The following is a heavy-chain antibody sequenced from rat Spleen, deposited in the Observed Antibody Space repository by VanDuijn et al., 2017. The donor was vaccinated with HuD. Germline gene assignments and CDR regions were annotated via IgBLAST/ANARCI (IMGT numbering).Heavy chain of an antibody. CDR3: TAGGLGARNWFAY. J-gene: IGHJ3*01. D-gene: IGHD5-1*01. Sequence: EVQLVESDGGLVQPGRSLKLSCAASGFTFSDYYMAWVRQAPTKGLEWVATISYDGSSTYYRDSVKGRFTISRDNAKSTLYLQMNNLRSEDTAMYYCTAGGLGARNWFAYWGQGTLVTVSS. V-gene: IGHV5-29*01. CDR1: GFTFSDYY. CDR2: ISYDGSST.